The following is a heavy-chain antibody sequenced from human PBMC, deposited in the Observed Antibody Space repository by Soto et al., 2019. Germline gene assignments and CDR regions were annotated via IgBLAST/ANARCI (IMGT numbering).Heavy chain of an antibody. Sequence: EVQLVESGGGLVKPGGSLRLSCAASGFTFSSYSMNWVRQAPGKGLEWVSSISSSSSYIYYADSVKGRFTISRDNAKNSLYLQMNSLRAEDTAVYYCAIGIAAAGTKAGVASWGQGTMVTVSS. CDR2: ISSSSSYI. D-gene: IGHD6-13*01. J-gene: IGHJ3*01. V-gene: IGHV3-21*01. CDR1: GFTFSSYS. CDR3: AIGIAAAGTKAGVAS.